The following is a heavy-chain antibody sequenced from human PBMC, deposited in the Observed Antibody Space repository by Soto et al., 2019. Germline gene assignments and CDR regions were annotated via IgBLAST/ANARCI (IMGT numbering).Heavy chain of an antibody. J-gene: IGHJ3*02. Sequence: GGSLRLSCAASGFTFSSYEMNWVRQAPGKGLEWVSYISSSGSTIYYADSVKGRFTISRDNAKNSLYLQMNSLRAEDTAVYYCERGLPGAFDIWGQGTMVTVSS. CDR1: GFTFSSYE. CDR3: ERGLPGAFDI. CDR2: ISSSGSTI. V-gene: IGHV3-48*03.